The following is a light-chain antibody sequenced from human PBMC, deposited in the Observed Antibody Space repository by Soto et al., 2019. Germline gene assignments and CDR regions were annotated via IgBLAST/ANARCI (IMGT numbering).Light chain of an antibody. J-gene: IGKJ1*01. CDR1: QNIDDY. CDR2: DAS. V-gene: IGKV1-5*01. Sequence: DIQMTQSPSTLSASVGDRVTITCRASQNIDDYLAWYQQKPGKAPKLLIYDASNLQSGAPSRFSGSGSGTEFTLIISSLQPDDFATYYCQQYNSYWMFGLGTKVDI. CDR3: QQYNSYWM.